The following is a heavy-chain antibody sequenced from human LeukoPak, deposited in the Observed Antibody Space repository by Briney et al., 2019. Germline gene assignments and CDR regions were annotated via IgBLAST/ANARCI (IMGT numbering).Heavy chain of an antibody. V-gene: IGHV3-21*01. CDR3: ARGRSSGYYVYYFDY. Sequence: GGSLRLSCAASGFTFSNYAMNWVRQAPGKGLEWVSSISITGSYTYYADSVKGRFTISRDNAKNSLYLQMNSLRGEDTAIYYCARGRSSGYYVYYFDYWGQGTLVTVSS. D-gene: IGHD3-22*01. CDR2: ISITGSYT. J-gene: IGHJ4*02. CDR1: GFTFSNYA.